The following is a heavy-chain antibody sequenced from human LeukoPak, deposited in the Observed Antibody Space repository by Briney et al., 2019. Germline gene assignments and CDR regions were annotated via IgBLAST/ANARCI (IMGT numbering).Heavy chain of an antibody. J-gene: IGHJ6*03. D-gene: IGHD6-13*01. CDR3: ARGKAAAGTGYYYMDV. V-gene: IGHV1-18*01. CDR2: ISAYNGNT. CDR1: GYTFTSYG. Sequence: GASVKASCKASGYTFTSYGISWVRQAPGQGLEWMGWISAYNGNTNYAQKLQGRVTMTTDTSTSTAYMELRSLRSEVTAVYYCARGKAAAGTGYYYMDVWGKGTTVTVSS.